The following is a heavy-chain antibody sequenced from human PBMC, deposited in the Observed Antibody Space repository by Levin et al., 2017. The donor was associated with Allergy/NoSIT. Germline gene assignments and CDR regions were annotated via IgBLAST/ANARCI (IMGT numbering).Heavy chain of an antibody. Sequence: ASVKVSCKASGYTFTSYDINWVRQATGQGLEWMGWMNPNSGNTGYAQKFQGRVTMTRNTSISTAYMELSSLRSEDTAVYYCARYIVVVPAARRRYYYGMDVWGQGTTVTVSS. CDR1: GYTFTSYD. D-gene: IGHD2-2*01. J-gene: IGHJ6*02. V-gene: IGHV1-8*01. CDR3: ARYIVVVPAARRRYYYGMDV. CDR2: MNPNSGNT.